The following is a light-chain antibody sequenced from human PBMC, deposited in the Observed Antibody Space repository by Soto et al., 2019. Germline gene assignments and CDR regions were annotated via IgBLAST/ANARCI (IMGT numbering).Light chain of an antibody. Sequence: DIPLTQSPSSLSASVGDRVTITCRASQGISNDLAWYQQKPGKVPQLLIYAAFTLQSGVPSRFSGSGSGTDFTLTISSLQPEDVATYYCQKYNSAPRTFGQGTKLEI. V-gene: IGKV1-27*01. CDR1: QGISND. CDR3: QKYNSAPRT. J-gene: IGKJ2*02. CDR2: AAF.